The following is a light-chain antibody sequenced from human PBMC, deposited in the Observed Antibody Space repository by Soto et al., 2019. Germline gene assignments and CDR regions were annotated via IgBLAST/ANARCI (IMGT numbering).Light chain of an antibody. CDR1: QTINTY. CDR2: DAS. V-gene: IGKV1-5*01. J-gene: IGKJ1*01. Sequence: DIQMTQSPSSLSASVGDRVTITCRARQTINTYLNWYQQTPGTAPKLLIYDASSLQSGVPSRFRGSGSGTEFTLTISSLQPDDFATYYCQQYNSYWTFGQGTKVEIK. CDR3: QQYNSYWT.